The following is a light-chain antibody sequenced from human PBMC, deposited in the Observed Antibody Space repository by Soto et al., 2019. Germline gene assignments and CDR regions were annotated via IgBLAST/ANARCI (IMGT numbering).Light chain of an antibody. J-gene: IGKJ1*01. V-gene: IGKV3-20*01. CDR3: QKYGSLSWT. Sequence: EIVLTQSPGTLSLSPGERATLSCRASQNVDTKYLAWYQFKPGQAPRIIIFGASGRGTGIPDTFSGSGSGTGITIPISRPEPEDFSVDYCQKYGSLSWTFGQGNRVPIK. CDR2: GAS. CDR1: QNVDTKY.